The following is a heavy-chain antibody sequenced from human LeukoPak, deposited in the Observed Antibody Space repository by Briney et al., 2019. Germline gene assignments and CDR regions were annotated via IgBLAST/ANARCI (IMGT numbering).Heavy chain of an antibody. CDR1: GFTLSNSW. CDR3: AFWSGNLYF. CDR2: TNEGGSDK. D-gene: IGHD3-3*01. J-gene: IGHJ4*02. Sequence: GGSLRLSCEASGFTLSNSWTSWLRQAPGKGLEWVAHTNEGGSDKYYVDSVKDRFSISKDNVKNSLYLQVNSLRAEDTGVYYCAFWSGNLYFWGQGALVTVSS. V-gene: IGHV3-7*01.